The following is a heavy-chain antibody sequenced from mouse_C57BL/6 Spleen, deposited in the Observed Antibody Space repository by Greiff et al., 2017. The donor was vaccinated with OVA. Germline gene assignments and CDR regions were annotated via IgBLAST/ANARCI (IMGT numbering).Heavy chain of an antibody. CDR1: GFSLTSYG. CDR3: ANRDYWFAY. V-gene: IGHV2-3*01. D-gene: IGHD2-4*01. CDR2: IWGDGST. Sequence: VKLMESGPGLVAPSQSLSITCTVSGFSLTSYGVSWVRQPPGKGLEWLGVIWGDGSTNYHSALISRLSISKDNSKSQAFLQLYILLTADPATYYCANRDYWFAYWCQGTLVTVSA. J-gene: IGHJ3*01.